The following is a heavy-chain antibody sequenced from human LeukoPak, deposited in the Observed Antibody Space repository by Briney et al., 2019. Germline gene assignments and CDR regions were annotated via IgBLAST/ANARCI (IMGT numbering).Heavy chain of an antibody. J-gene: IGHJ4*02. D-gene: IGHD1-26*01. CDR1: GGSISSGGYS. CDR2: IYHSGST. Sequence: SQTLSLTCAVSGGSISSGGYSWSWIRQPPGKGLEWIGYIYHSGSTYYNPSLKSRVTISVDTSKNQFSLKLSSVTAADTAVYYCARDLYSGSYYDYWGQGTLVTVSS. V-gene: IGHV4-30-2*01. CDR3: ARDLYSGSYYDY.